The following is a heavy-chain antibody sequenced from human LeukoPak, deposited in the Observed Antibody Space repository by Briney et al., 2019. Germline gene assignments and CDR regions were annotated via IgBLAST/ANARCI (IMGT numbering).Heavy chain of an antibody. V-gene: IGHV3-7*03. Sequence: GGSLRLSCAASGFTLSGYWMSWVRQAPGKGLEWVANIKQEGSEKNYVDSVKGRFTISRDNAKNSLYLQMNSLRAEDTAVYYCARDSHASSWYQDYWGQGTLVTVSS. CDR2: IKQEGSEK. J-gene: IGHJ4*02. D-gene: IGHD6-13*01. CDR1: GFTLSGYW. CDR3: ARDSHASSWYQDY.